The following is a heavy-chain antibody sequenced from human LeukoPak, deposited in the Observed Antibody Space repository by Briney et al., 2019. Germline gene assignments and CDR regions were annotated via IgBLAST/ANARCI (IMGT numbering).Heavy chain of an antibody. V-gene: IGHV3-33*06. Sequence: GGSLRLSCAASGFTFSSYGMHWVRQAPGKGLEWVAVIWYDGSNKYYAGSVKGRFTISRDNSKDTLYLQMNSLRAEDTAVYYCAKDRDSSGSPADWLDPWGQGTLVTVSS. CDR3: AKDRDSSGSPADWLDP. CDR1: GFTFSSYG. J-gene: IGHJ5*02. CDR2: IWYDGSNK. D-gene: IGHD6-19*01.